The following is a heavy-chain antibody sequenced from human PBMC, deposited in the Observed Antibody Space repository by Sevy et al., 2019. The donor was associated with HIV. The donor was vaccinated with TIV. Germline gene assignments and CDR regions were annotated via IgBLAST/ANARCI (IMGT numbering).Heavy chain of an antibody. J-gene: IGHJ4*02. CDR3: ARGGIVYYDSSGYSDPLFDY. Sequence: ASVKVSCKASGYTFTSYGMSWVRQAPGQGLEWMGWISAYNGNTNYAQKLQGRVTMTTDTSTSTAYMELRSLRSDDTAVYYCARGGIVYYDSSGYSDPLFDYWDQGTLVTVSS. CDR1: GYTFTSYG. CDR2: ISAYNGNT. V-gene: IGHV1-18*01. D-gene: IGHD3-22*01.